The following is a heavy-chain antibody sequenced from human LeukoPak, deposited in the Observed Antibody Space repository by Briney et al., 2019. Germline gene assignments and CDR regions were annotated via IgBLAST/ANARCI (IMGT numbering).Heavy chain of an antibody. V-gene: IGHV1-24*01. CDR1: GKTLSDLS. D-gene: IGHD5-18*01. J-gene: IGHJ4*02. CDR3: VTGFTTMAVDYFDY. Sequence: ASVTVSCKVSGKTLSDLSIHWLRQPPGKGLEWLGGSDPEDGERIYAQMFQGRVTMTEDTSIDTGYMELSSLRSEDTAVYYCVTGFTTMAVDYFDYWGQGTLVTVSP. CDR2: SDPEDGER.